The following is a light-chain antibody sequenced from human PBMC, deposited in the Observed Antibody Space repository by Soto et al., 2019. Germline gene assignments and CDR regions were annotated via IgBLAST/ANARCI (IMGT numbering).Light chain of an antibody. J-gene: IGKJ4*01. CDR3: QQYNNWPT. CDR1: QSVSSN. CDR2: GAS. V-gene: IGKV3-15*01. Sequence: EIVMTQSPATLSVSQGERATLSCRASQSVSSNLAWYQQKPGQAPRLLIYGASTKATGIPARFSGSWSGTEFTLTISSLQSEDFAVYYCQQYNNWPTFGGGTKVEIK.